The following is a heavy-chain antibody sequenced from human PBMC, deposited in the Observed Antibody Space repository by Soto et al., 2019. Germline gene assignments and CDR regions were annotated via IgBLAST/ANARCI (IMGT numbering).Heavy chain of an antibody. Sequence: SETLSLTCTVSGGSISSSSYYWGWIRQPPGKGLEWIGSIYYSGSTYYNPSLKSRVTISVDTSKNQFSLKLSSVTAADTAVYYCARITIFGVVIPRLFGMDVWGQGSTVTVSS. D-gene: IGHD3-3*01. J-gene: IGHJ6*02. CDR2: IYYSGST. CDR3: ARITIFGVVIPRLFGMDV. CDR1: GGSISSSSYY. V-gene: IGHV4-39*01.